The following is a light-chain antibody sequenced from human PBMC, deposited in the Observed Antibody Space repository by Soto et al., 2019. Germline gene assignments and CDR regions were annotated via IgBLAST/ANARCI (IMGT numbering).Light chain of an antibody. CDR1: QTVGSN. Sequence: EIVMTQSPATLSVSPGERATLSCRARQTVGSNLAWYQHKPGQPPRLLIYGASTRATGIPARFGGSGSGTEFTLTISSLQSEDFAVYYCQQYNDWPPITFGQGTRLEIK. V-gene: IGKV3-15*01. J-gene: IGKJ5*01. CDR3: QQYNDWPPIT. CDR2: GAS.